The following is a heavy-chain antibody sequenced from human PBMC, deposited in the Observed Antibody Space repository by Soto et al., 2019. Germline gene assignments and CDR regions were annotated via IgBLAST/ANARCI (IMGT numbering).Heavy chain of an antibody. V-gene: IGHV3-21*01. CDR2: VSNSGTYI. CDR1: GFSFSTYT. CDR3: ARGSSAWEAFDL. Sequence: EVQLVESGRGLVKPGGSLRLSCAASGFSFSTYTMNWVRQAPGQGLEWVSSVSNSGTYIFYSESQKGRFTISRDNAKNSLYLQMNSLRAEDTAMYYCARGSSAWEAFDLWGLGTNVTVSS. J-gene: IGHJ3*01. D-gene: IGHD1-26*01.